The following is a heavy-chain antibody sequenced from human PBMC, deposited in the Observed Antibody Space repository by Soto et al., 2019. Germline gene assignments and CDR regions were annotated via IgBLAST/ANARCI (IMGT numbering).Heavy chain of an antibody. Sequence: SETLSLTCTVSGDSITNYFWTWIRQPPGKALEWVGFIYYNGSTQYNPSLKSRVAMSVDTSKNQFSLKLNSVTAADTAVYYCAREPSGSGFFDFGGRGALATVSS. CDR2: IYYNGST. CDR3: AREPSGSGFFDF. CDR1: GDSITNYF. V-gene: IGHV4-59*01. J-gene: IGHJ4*02. D-gene: IGHD3-3*01.